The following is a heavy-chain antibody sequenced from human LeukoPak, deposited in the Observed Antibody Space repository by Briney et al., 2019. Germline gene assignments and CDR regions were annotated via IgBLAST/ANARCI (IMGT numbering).Heavy chain of an antibody. CDR2: ISSSSSYI. CDR3: ARHSTVVTSHFDY. V-gene: IGHV3-21*01. J-gene: IGHJ4*02. D-gene: IGHD4-23*01. Sequence: GGSLRLSCAASGFTFSSYSMNWVRQAPGKGLEWVSTISSSSSYIYYADSVKGRFTISRDNAKNSLYLQMNSLRAEDTAVYYCARHSTVVTSHFDYWGQGTLVTVSS. CDR1: GFTFSSYS.